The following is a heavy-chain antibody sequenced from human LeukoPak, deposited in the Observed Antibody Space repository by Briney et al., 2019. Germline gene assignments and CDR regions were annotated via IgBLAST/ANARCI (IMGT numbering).Heavy chain of an antibody. D-gene: IGHD1-26*01. Sequence: NASETLSLTCTVSGASLKSFYWSWIRQPPGKGLEWIGYGYYSGTTNYNPSLKSRVTISVDTSKNQFSLKLSSVTAADTAVYYCARTDRVGATNYFDYWGQGTLVTVSS. CDR2: GYYSGTT. V-gene: IGHV4-59*01. CDR3: ARTDRVGATNYFDY. CDR1: GASLKSFY. J-gene: IGHJ4*02.